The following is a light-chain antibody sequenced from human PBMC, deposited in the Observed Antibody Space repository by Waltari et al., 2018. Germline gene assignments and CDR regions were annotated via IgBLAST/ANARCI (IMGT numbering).Light chain of an antibody. V-gene: IGLV5-45*03. J-gene: IGLJ2*01. CDR3: MIWNSGTSV. CDR1: SGINVADRE. Sequence: QAVLTQPSSLSASPGASARLTCTLPSGINVADREIYWYQKKPGKPHQYLLRFRSNLDNQKASGPPSRFSGSKDASANAGILLSSGLQSEDEAYYYCMIWNSGTSVFGGGTTLTVL. CDR2: FRSNLDN.